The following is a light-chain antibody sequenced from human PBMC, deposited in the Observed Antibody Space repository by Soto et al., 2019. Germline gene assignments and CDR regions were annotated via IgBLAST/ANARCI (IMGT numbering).Light chain of an antibody. V-gene: IGKV3-15*01. Sequence: ETVMTQSPGTLSVSLGERATLSCRASQSVSIHLAWYQQKPGQAPRLLIYDTSTRATGIPARFSGSGSGTEFTLTISSLQSEDFAVYYCQQYSTWPPITFGQGTRLAIK. CDR3: QQYSTWPPIT. J-gene: IGKJ5*01. CDR2: DTS. CDR1: QSVSIH.